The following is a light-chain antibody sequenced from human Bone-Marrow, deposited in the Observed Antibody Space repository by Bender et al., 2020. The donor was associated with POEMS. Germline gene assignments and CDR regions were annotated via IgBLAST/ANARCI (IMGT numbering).Light chain of an antibody. CDR3: SSYTSSSTLNYV. CDR1: SSDVGRYNY. V-gene: IGLV2-14*03. Sequence: QSALTQPRSVSGSPGQSVTISCTGSSSDVGRYNYVSWYQHHPGEAPKLMIYDVSHRPSGVSNRFSGSKSGNTASLTISGLQAEDEADYYCSSYTSSSTLNYVFGTGTKVTVL. CDR2: DVS. J-gene: IGLJ1*01.